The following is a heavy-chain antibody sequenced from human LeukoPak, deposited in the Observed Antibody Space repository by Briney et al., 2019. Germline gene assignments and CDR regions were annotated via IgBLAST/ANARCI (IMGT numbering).Heavy chain of an antibody. V-gene: IGHV4-59*12. CDR3: ARGDWGSPDYYYMDV. CDR1: GGSISSYY. D-gene: IGHD7-27*01. Sequence: SETLSLTCTVSGGSISSYYWSWIRQPPGKGLEWIGYIYYSGSTSYNPSLKSRVTISVDTSKKQFSLKLSSVTAADTAVHYCARGDWGSPDYYYMDVWGKGTTVTISS. J-gene: IGHJ6*03. CDR2: IYYSGST.